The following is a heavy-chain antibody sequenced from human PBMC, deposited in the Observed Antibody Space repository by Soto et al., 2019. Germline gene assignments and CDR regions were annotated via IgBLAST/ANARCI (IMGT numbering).Heavy chain of an antibody. Sequence: QVQLVQSGAEVKKPGASVKVSCKASGYTFTSYAMHWVRQAPGQRLEWMGWINAGNGNTKYSQKFQGRVTSTRDTSASTAYMELSSLRAEDTAVYYCARGYCSGGSCYTPGYWGQGTLVTVSS. CDR3: ARGYCSGGSCYTPGY. V-gene: IGHV1-3*01. J-gene: IGHJ4*02. CDR1: GYTFTSYA. D-gene: IGHD2-15*01. CDR2: INAGNGNT.